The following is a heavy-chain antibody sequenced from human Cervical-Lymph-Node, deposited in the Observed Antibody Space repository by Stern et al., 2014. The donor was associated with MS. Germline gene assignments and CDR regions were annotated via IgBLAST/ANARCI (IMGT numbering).Heavy chain of an antibody. Sequence: VQLGQSGAEVKKPGESLKISCKGSGYSFTANWIAWGRQMPGKGLEWMGFIYPGDSDTRYSPSFQGQVTISADKSISTAYLQWSSLKASDTAMYYCARDYGDYAFDYWGQGTLVTVSS. V-gene: IGHV5-51*01. CDR1: GYSFTANW. CDR3: ARDYGDYAFDY. CDR2: IYPGDSDT. D-gene: IGHD4-17*01. J-gene: IGHJ4*02.